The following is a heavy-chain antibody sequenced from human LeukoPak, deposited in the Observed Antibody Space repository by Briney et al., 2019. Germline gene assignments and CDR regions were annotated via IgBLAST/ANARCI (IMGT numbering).Heavy chain of an antibody. CDR1: GGSFSGYY. Sequence: SETLSLTCAVYGGSFSGYYWSWIRQPPGKGLEWIGEINHSGSTNYNPSLKSRVTISVDTSKNQFSLKLSSVTAADTAVYYCARLVRPRDAFDIWGQGTMVTVSS. D-gene: IGHD6-13*01. J-gene: IGHJ3*02. CDR3: ARLVRPRDAFDI. CDR2: INHSGST. V-gene: IGHV4-34*01.